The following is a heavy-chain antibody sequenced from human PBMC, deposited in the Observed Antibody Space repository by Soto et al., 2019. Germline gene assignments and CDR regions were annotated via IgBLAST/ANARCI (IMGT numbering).Heavy chain of an antibody. CDR3: ARGGGYYDSTGYYGGHYFDY. J-gene: IGHJ4*02. D-gene: IGHD3-22*01. CDR1: GGSIISYY. V-gene: IGHV4-59*01. Sequence: SSETLSLTCTVSGGSIISYYWSWIRQPPGKGLEWTGYIYDSGSTSYNPSLKSRVTISVDTSKNQFSLKLSSVTAADTAVYYCARGGGYYDSTGYYGGHYFDYWGQGTPVT. CDR2: IYDSGST.